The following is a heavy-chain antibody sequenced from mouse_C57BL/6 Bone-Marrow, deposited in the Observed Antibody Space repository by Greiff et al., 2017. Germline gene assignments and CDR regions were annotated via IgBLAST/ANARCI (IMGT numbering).Heavy chain of an antibody. J-gene: IGHJ3*01. D-gene: IGHD4-1*01. CDR2: IYPSDSET. Sequence: QVQLQQPGAELVRPGSSVKLSCKASGYTFTSYWLDWVKQRPGQGLEWIGNIYPSDSETHYNQKFKDKATLTVDKYSSSAYMSLSSLTSEDSAVCYCARWELGFADWGQGTLVTVSA. CDR3: ARWELGFAD. CDR1: GYTFTSYW. V-gene: IGHV1-61*01.